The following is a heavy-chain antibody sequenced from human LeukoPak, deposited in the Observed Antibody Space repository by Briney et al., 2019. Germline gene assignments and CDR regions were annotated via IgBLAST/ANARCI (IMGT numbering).Heavy chain of an antibody. J-gene: IGHJ4*02. CDR3: XXXFDWLSRFDY. Sequence: GGSLRLSCAASGFTFSSYAMSWVRQAPGKGLEWVSAISGSGGSTYYADSVKGRFTISRDNSKNTLYLQMNSLRAEDTAGYYXXXXFDWLSRFDYWGQGTLVTVSS. CDR1: GFTFSSYA. V-gene: IGHV3-23*01. D-gene: IGHD3-9*01. CDR2: ISGSGGST.